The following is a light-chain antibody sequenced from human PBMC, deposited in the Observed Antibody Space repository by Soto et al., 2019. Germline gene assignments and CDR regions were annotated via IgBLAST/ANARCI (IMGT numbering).Light chain of an antibody. CDR3: QSYDTSLGGSV. CDR1: SSNIGAGYD. Sequence: QSVLTQPPSVSGAPGQRVTISCTGSSSNIGAGYDVHWFQQLPGTAPKLLIDADGHRPSGVPDRFSGSKSGTSASLAITGLQAEDEGDYYCQSYDTSLGGSVFGGGTQLTVL. J-gene: IGLJ2*01. V-gene: IGLV1-40*01. CDR2: ADG.